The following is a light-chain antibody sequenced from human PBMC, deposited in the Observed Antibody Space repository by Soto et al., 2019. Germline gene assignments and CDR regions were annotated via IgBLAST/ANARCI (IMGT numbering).Light chain of an antibody. CDR2: NNN. J-gene: IGLJ1*01. CDR3: SSWDGSLSGYG. CDR1: SSNIGSNY. V-gene: IGLV1-47*02. Sequence: QSVLPQPPSASGTPGQGVTISCSGSSSNIGSNYVYWYQQLPGKAPKLLIYNNNKRPSGVPDRFSASKSGTSASLAIRGLRYDDEADYYCSSWDGSLSGYGFGDGTKVTV.